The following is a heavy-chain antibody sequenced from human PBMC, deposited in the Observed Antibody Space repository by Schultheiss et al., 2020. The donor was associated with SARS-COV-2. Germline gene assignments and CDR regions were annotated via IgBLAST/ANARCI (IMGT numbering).Heavy chain of an antibody. J-gene: IGHJ5*02. CDR2: INHSGST. Sequence: SETLSLTCAVYGGSFSGNYWSWIRQPPGKGLEWIGEINHSGSTNYNPSLKSRVTILIDTSNNQFSLKLTSVTAADTAVYYCARAHSTRRVVVVAATVSRLGWFDPWGQGTLVTVSS. V-gene: IGHV4-34*01. D-gene: IGHD2-15*01. CDR3: ARAHSTRRVVVVAATVSRLGWFDP. CDR1: GGSFSGNY.